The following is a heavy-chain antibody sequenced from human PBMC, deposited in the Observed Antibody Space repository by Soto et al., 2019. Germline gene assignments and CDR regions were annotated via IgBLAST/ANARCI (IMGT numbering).Heavy chain of an antibody. CDR3: ARRYVGNLDY. Sequence: PSETLSLTCTGSGGPISSYYWSWIRQPPGKGLEWIGYIYYSGSTNYNPSLKSRVTISVDTSKNQFSLKLSSVTATDTAVYYCARRYVGNLDYWGQGTLVTVSS. J-gene: IGHJ4*02. V-gene: IGHV4-59*08. CDR2: IYYSGST. CDR1: GGPISSYY. D-gene: IGHD3-10*02.